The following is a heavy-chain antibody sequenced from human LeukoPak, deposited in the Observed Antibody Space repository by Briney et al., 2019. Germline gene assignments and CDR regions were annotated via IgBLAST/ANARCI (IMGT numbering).Heavy chain of an antibody. D-gene: IGHD3-22*01. V-gene: IGHV1-46*01. CDR2: INPSGGST. CDR1: GYTFTSYY. Sequence: ASVKVSCKASGYTFTSYYIHWVRQAPGQGLEWMGIINPSGGSTNYAQKFQGRVTMTTDTSTSTAYMELRSLRSDDTAVYYCARDSTYYDSSGYWDYWGQGTLVTVSS. J-gene: IGHJ4*02. CDR3: ARDSTYYDSSGYWDY.